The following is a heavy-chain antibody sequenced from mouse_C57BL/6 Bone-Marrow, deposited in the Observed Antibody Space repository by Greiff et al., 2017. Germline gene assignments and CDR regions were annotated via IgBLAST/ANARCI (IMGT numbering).Heavy chain of an antibody. CDR2: INPSTGGT. Sequence: DVKLVESGPELVKPGASVKISCKASGYSFTGYYMNWVKQSPEKSLEWIGEINPSTGGTTYNQKFKAKATLTVDKSSSTAYMQLKSLTSEDSAVYYCAITGGYCDVWGTGTTVTVSS. CDR3: AITGGYCDV. CDR1: GYSFTGYY. V-gene: IGHV1-42*01. D-gene: IGHD4-1*01. J-gene: IGHJ1*03.